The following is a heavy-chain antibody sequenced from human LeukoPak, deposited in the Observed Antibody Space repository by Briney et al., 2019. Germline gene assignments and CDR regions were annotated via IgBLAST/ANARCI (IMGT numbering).Heavy chain of an antibody. J-gene: IGHJ6*02. CDR1: GFTFSSYG. D-gene: IGHD6-6*01. CDR3: ARGGYSSSSLYYYYYGMDV. CDR2: IWYDGSNK. V-gene: IGHV3-33*01. Sequence: GGSLRLSCAASGFTFSSYGMHWVRQAPGKGLEWAAVIWYDGSNKYYADSVKGRFTISRDNSKNTLYLQMNSLRAEDTAVYYCARGGYSSSSLYYYYYGMDVWGQGTTVTVSS.